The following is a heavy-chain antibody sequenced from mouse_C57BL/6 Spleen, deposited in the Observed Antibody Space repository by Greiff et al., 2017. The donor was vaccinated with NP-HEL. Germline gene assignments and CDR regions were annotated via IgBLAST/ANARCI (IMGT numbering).Heavy chain of an antibody. CDR3: ARRLLRYDAMDY. CDR2: IYPGDGDT. V-gene: IGHV1-82*01. Sequence: QVHVKQSGPELVKPGASVKISCKASGYAFSSSWMNWVKQRPGKGLEWIGRIYPGDGDTNYNGKFKGKATLTADKSSSTAYMQLSSLTSEDSAVYFCARRLLRYDAMDYWGQGTSVTVSS. D-gene: IGHD1-1*01. J-gene: IGHJ4*01. CDR1: GYAFSSSW.